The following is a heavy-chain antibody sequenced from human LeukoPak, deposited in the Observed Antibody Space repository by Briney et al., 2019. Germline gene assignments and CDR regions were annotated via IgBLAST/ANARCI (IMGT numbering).Heavy chain of an antibody. CDR1: GVTFSSDY. Sequence: GGSLRLSCAASGVTFSSDYMSWVRQAPGKGLEWVSVIYTGGSTYYADFVKGRFTISRDNSKNTLYLQMNSLRVEDTAVYYCARVDSSGYYKLDYWGQGILVTVSS. D-gene: IGHD3-22*01. CDR2: IYTGGST. J-gene: IGHJ4*02. CDR3: ARVDSSGYYKLDY. V-gene: IGHV3-53*01.